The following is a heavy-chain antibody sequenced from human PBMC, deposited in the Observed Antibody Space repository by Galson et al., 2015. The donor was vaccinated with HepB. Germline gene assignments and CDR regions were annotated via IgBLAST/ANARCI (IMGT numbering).Heavy chain of an antibody. V-gene: IGHV1-18*04. CDR2: ISAYNGNT. J-gene: IGHJ5*02. Sequence: SVKVSCKASGYTFTSYGISWVRQAPGQGLEWMGWISAYNGNTNYAQRLQGRVTMTTDTLTTTAYMELRSLKSDDTAVYYCARDHYDSSGYNPWFDPWGQGTLVTVSS. CDR3: ARDHYDSSGYNPWFDP. CDR1: GYTFTSYG. D-gene: IGHD3-22*01.